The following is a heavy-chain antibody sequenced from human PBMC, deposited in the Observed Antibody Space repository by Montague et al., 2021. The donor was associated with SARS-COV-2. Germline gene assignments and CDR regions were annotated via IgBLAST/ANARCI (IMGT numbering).Heavy chain of an antibody. D-gene: IGHD3-3*01. Sequence: SETLSLTCTVSGGSISSSSYYWGWIRQPPGKGLEWIESIYYSGSTYYNPSLKSRVTISVDTSKNQFSLKLSSVTAADTAVYYCARGVPLGYDFWSGYPEIGDFDYWGQGTLVTVSS. CDR1: GGSISSSSYY. J-gene: IGHJ4*02. V-gene: IGHV4-39*01. CDR2: IYYSGST. CDR3: ARGVPLGYDFWSGYPEIGDFDY.